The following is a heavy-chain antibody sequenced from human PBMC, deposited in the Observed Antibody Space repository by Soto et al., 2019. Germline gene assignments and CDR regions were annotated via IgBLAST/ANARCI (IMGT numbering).Heavy chain of an antibody. CDR3: ARDSDYGGPGAFDI. Sequence: PSETLSLTCTVAGGSVRSGSYYWSWIRQPPGKGLEWIGYIYYSGSTNYNPSLKSRVTISVDTSKNQFSLKLSSVTAADTAVYYCARDSDYGGPGAFDIWGQGTMVTVSS. CDR2: IYYSGST. CDR1: GGSVRSGSYY. J-gene: IGHJ3*02. V-gene: IGHV4-61*01. D-gene: IGHD4-17*01.